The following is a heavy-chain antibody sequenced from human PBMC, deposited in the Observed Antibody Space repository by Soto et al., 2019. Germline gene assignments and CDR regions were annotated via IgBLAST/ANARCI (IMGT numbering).Heavy chain of an antibody. V-gene: IGHV4-31*02. CDR3: ATNRGYDFYYPDS. J-gene: IGHJ4*02. D-gene: IGHD3-3*01. CDR2: INYSGTT. Sequence: WTWILQHPEKGLEWIGYINYSGTTYNPSLKSRAFLSLDMSKNQFSLNLTSVTAADTAVYYCATNRGYDFYYPDSWGQGILVTVSS.